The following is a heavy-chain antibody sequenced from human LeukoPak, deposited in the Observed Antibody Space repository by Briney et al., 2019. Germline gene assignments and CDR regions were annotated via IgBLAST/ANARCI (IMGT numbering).Heavy chain of an antibody. D-gene: IGHD6-19*01. CDR1: GGSISAYY. CDR3: AAGWGIDSFDF. CDR2: IYYTGNT. V-gene: IGHV4-59*12. Sequence: LETLSLTGAVSGGSISAYYWTWIRQPPGKELEWIGFIYYTGNTNSNPSLKSRVIISLETSKNQFSLKLNSVTAADTAVYFCAAGWGIDSFDFWGHGTMVIVSS. J-gene: IGHJ3*01.